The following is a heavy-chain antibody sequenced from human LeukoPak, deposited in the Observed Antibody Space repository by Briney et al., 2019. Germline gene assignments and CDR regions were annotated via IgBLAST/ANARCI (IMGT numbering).Heavy chain of an antibody. V-gene: IGHV3-23*01. CDR1: GFTFSSYT. CDR2: ISGSGGST. Sequence: GGSLRLSCAASGFTFSSYTMSWVRQAPGKGLEWVSAISGSGGSTYYADSVKGRFTISRDNSKNTLYLQMNSLRAEDTAVHYCAKSGSYSLSYFDYWGQGTLVTVSS. CDR3: AKSGSYSLSYFDY. D-gene: IGHD1-26*01. J-gene: IGHJ4*02.